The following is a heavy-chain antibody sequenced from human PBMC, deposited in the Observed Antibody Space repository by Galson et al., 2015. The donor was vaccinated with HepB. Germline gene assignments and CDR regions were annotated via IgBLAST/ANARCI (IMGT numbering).Heavy chain of an antibody. D-gene: IGHD6-13*01. CDR2: TYYRSKWYN. V-gene: IGHV6-1*01. CDR3: ARGRSLISSWYGAFDI. J-gene: IGHJ3*02. Sequence: CAISGDSVSSNSAAWNWIRQSPSRGLEWLGRTYYRSKWYNDYAVSVKSRITINPDTSKNQFSLQLNSVTPEDTAVYYCARGRSLISSWYGAFDIWGQGTMVTVSS. CDR1: GDSVSSNSAA.